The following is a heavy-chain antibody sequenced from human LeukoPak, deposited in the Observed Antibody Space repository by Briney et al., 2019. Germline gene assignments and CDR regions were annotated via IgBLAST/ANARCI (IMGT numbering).Heavy chain of an antibody. Sequence: SETLSLTCTVSGGSISSSSYYWGWIRQPPGKGLEWIGSIYYSGSTYYNPSLKSRVTISVDTSKNQFSLKLSSVTAADTAVYYCARGRRDGYCFDYRGQGTLVTVSS. D-gene: IGHD5-24*01. CDR3: ARGRRDGYCFDY. CDR1: GGSISSSSYY. CDR2: IYYSGST. V-gene: IGHV4-39*07. J-gene: IGHJ4*02.